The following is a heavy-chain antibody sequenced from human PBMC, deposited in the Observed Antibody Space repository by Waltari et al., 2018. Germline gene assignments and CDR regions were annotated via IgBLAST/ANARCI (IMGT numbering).Heavy chain of an antibody. CDR1: GYSISSGYY. D-gene: IGHD2-21*01. Sequence: QVQLQESGPGLVKPSETLSLTCAVSGYSISSGYYWGWIRQPPGKGLEWIGSIYHSGSTYYNPPSKVRVTISVDTPKSQFPLKLSSVTAADTAVYYCAARAVEGILGWAGAEYFDYWGQGTLVTVSS. CDR3: AARAVEGILGWAGAEYFDY. J-gene: IGHJ4*02. CDR2: IYHSGST. V-gene: IGHV4-38-2*01.